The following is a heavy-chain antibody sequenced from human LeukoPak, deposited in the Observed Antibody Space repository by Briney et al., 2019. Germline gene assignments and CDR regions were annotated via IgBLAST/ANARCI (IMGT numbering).Heavy chain of an antibody. V-gene: IGHV3-23*01. CDR3: AKMQGPSDY. CDR2: ISGSGGST. Sequence: GASLRLSCAASGFTFSSYAMRWVRQAPGKGLEWVSVISGSGGSTYYADSVKGRFTISRDNSKNTLYLQMNSLRAEDTAVYYCAKMQGPSDYWGQGTLVTVSS. CDR1: GFTFSSYA. J-gene: IGHJ4*02.